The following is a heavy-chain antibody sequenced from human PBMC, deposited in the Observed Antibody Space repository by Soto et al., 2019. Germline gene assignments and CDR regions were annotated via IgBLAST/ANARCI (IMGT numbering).Heavy chain of an antibody. V-gene: IGHV2-5*02. CDR1: GFSLSTSGVG. Sequence: QITLKESGPPVVKPTQTLTLTCSFSGFSLSTSGVGVGWIRQPPGKALEWLALIYWDDDKNYSPSLKSRLTIAKDTSKNHVVLSMRNMDPVDTATYYCAHTPYYGTGSPFDYWGRGTLVTVSS. CDR2: IYWDDDK. J-gene: IGHJ4*02. D-gene: IGHD3-10*01. CDR3: AHTPYYGTGSPFDY.